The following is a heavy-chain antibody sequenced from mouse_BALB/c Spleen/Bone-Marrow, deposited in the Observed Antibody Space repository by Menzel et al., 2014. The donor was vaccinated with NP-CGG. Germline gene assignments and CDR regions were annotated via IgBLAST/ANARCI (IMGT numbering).Heavy chain of an antibody. J-gene: IGHJ4*01. CDR1: DYTFTSYW. V-gene: IGHV1-74*01. Sequence: VQRVESGPELVRPGASVKMSCKASDYTFTSYWMHWVKQRHGQGLEWIGMIDPSNSETRLNQKFKDKATLNVDKSSNTAYMHLSSLTSEDSAVYYCARTFQPRRAMDYWGQGSSVTVSS. CDR2: IDPSNSET. CDR3: ARTFQPRRAMDY. D-gene: IGHD6-1*01.